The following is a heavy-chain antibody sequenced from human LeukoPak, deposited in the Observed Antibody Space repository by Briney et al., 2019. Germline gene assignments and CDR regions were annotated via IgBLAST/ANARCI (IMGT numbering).Heavy chain of an antibody. CDR3: AKDIYYYYYYMDV. V-gene: IGHV3-33*06. Sequence: GRSLRLSCAASGFTFSSYGKHWVRQAPGKGLEWVAVIWYDGSNKYYADSVKGRFTISRDNSKNTLYLQMNSLRAEDTAVYYCAKDIYYYYYYMDVWGKGTTVTVSS. J-gene: IGHJ6*03. CDR2: IWYDGSNK. CDR1: GFTFSSYG.